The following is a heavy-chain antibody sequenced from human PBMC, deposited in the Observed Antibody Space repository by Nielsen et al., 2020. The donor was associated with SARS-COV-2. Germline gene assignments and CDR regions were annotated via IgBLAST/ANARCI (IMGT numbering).Heavy chain of an antibody. CDR3: AKDLGPGYVAAAMLGYYYYYGMDV. Sequence: GGSLRLSCAASGFTFSSYGMHWVRQAPGKGLEWVAVIWYDGSNKYYADSVKGRFTISRDNSKNTLYLQMNSLRAEDTAVYYCAKDLGPGYVAAAMLGYYYYYGMDVWGQGTTVTVSS. CDR1: GFTFSSYG. CDR2: IWYDGSNK. V-gene: IGHV3-30*02. D-gene: IGHD2-2*01. J-gene: IGHJ6*02.